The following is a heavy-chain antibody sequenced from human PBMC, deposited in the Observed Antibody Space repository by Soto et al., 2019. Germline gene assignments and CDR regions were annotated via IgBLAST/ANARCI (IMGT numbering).Heavy chain of an antibody. Sequence: ETLSLTCTVSGGSISSGGYYWSWIRQHPGKGLEWIASIYYSGSTYYNPSLKSRVTISVDTSKNQVSLKLSSVTAADAAVYYCARHGILTGYFDDWGQGTLVTVYS. CDR1: GGSISSGGYY. CDR3: ARHGILTGYFDD. CDR2: IYYSGST. V-gene: IGHV4-39*01. J-gene: IGHJ4*02. D-gene: IGHD7-27*01.